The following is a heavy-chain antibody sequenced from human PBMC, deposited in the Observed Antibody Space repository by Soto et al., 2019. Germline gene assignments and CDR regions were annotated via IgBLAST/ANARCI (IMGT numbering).Heavy chain of an antibody. D-gene: IGHD3-16*01. J-gene: IGHJ6*02. CDR3: ARVEGGVASYYYYGMDV. V-gene: IGHV3-7*03. Sequence: PGGSLRLSCAASGFTFSSYWMSWVRQAPGKGLEWVANIKQDGSEKYYVDSVKGRFTISRDNAKNSLYLQMNSLRAEDTAVYYCARVEGGVASYYYYGMDVWGQWTSVTVSS. CDR2: IKQDGSEK. CDR1: GFTFSSYW.